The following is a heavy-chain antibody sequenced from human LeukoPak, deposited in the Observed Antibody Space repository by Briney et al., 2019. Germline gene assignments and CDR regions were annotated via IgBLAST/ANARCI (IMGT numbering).Heavy chain of an antibody. CDR2: IIYSGGAT. CDR1: GFTFSRSA. J-gene: IGHJ4*02. V-gene: IGHV3-23*01. Sequence: GGSLRLSCAASGFTFSRSAMTWVRQGPGRGLEFVASIIYSGGATYYADSVKGRFTISRDNSKNTLYLQMNSLSAEDTALYYCAKDGLYYDGSEHVYYFDFWGQGTLVTVSS. D-gene: IGHD3-22*01. CDR3: AKDGLYYDGSEHVYYFDF.